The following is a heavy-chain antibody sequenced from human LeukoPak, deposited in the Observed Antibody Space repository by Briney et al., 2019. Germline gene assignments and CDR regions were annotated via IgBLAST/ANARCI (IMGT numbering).Heavy chain of an antibody. V-gene: IGHV3-23*01. D-gene: IGHD3-9*01. J-gene: IGHJ4*02. Sequence: GGSLRLSCAASGFTFSSYALSWVRQAPGKGLEWVPVISASGGTTYYADSVKGRFTISRDTSKDTVYLQMHSLRAEDTAVYYCAKGDVLPSYPTFDYWGQGTLVTVSS. CDR3: AKGDVLPSYPTFDY. CDR2: ISASGGTT. CDR1: GFTFSSYA.